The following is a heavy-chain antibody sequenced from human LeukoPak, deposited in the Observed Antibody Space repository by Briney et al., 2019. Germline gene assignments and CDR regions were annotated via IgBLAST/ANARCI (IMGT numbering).Heavy chain of an antibody. V-gene: IGHV4-39*07. CDR2: IYYSGST. J-gene: IGHJ4*02. CDR3: ARVTGYMIEDYFDY. CDR1: GGSISSSSYY. Sequence: SETLSLTCTVSGGSISSSSYYWGWLRQPPGKGLEWTGSIYYSGSTYYNPSLKSRLTISVDTSRNQFSLRLRSVTAADTAVYYCARVTGYMIEDYFDYWGQGTLVTVSS. D-gene: IGHD3-22*01.